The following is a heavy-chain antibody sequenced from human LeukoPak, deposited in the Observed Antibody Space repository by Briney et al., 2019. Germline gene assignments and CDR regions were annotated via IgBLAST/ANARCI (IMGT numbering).Heavy chain of an antibody. CDR1: GGSFSGYY. J-gene: IGHJ4*02. D-gene: IGHD6-13*01. Sequence: PSETLSLTCAVYGGSFSGYYWSWIRQPPGKGLEWIGEIYHSGSTNYNPSLKSRVTISVDKSKNQFSLKLSSVTAADTAVYYCAREAAAAGNFDYWGQGTLVTVSS. CDR3: AREAAAAGNFDY. V-gene: IGHV4-34*01. CDR2: IYHSGST.